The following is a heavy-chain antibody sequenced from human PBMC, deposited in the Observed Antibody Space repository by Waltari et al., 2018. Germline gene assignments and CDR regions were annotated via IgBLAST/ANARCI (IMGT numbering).Heavy chain of an antibody. CDR2: INTNSGDT. J-gene: IGHJ4*02. CDR1: GYTFTGYY. D-gene: IGHD6-6*01. CDR3: ARGRSSSCDY. V-gene: IGHV1-2*02. Sequence: QVQLVQSGAEVQKPGASVKVSCKASGYTFTGYYMHWVRQAPGQGLEWMGWINTNSGDTNSAQKFQGRVTVTRDTSISTAYMELSRLTSDDTAVYYCARGRSSSCDYWGQGTLVTVSP.